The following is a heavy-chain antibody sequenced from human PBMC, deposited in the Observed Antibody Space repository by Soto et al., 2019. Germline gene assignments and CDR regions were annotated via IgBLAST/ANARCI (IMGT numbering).Heavy chain of an antibody. J-gene: IGHJ4*02. V-gene: IGHV4-34*01. D-gene: IGHD4-4*01. CDR3: AREDAVTNVETFAS. CDR1: GVSFSGYY. Sequence: SAETLSLTCTVYGVSFSGYYWIWISKSPGKGLEWIGEISHRGSTNYNPSLKSRVTISVDTSKNQFSLKVWSVTAADTAMYYCAREDAVTNVETFASWGLGTRVTVSS. CDR2: ISHRGST.